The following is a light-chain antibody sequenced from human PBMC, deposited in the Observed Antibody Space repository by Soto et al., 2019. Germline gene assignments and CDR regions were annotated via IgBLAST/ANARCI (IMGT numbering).Light chain of an antibody. V-gene: IGKV3-11*01. J-gene: IGKJ5*01. Sequence: EIVLTPAPVPLSLSPGESAPLSCRASQSVRTYLAWYQVKPGQAPRLLIYDASRRASGVPARFSGNGSGTDFTLTISSLEPEDFALYYCQQRNTWPPITFGQGTRLEI. CDR2: DAS. CDR3: QQRNTWPPIT. CDR1: QSVRTY.